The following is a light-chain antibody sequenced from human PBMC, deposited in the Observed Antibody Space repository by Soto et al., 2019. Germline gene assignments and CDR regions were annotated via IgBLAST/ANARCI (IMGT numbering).Light chain of an antibody. Sequence: DIQMTQSPSSLSASVGDRVTITCQARQDIKHYLNWYQQKPGKAPNLLIYDTSVLETGVPSRFSGSKSGTDFTFTISSLQPEDVATYYCQQCDNLPITFGQGTRLEIK. CDR1: QDIKHY. J-gene: IGKJ5*01. V-gene: IGKV1-33*01. CDR3: QQCDNLPIT. CDR2: DTS.